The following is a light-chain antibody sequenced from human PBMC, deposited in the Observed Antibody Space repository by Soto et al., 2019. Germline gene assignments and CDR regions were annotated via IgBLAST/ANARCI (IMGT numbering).Light chain of an antibody. CDR2: GAS. V-gene: IGKV3-15*01. Sequence: IVRTQTHAPLSVSPGDIAIPSCSAIQSVSSNLAWYQQKPGQAPWLLIFGASTRATGVPARFSGSGSGTEFTLTISSLQSEDFAVYCCHQYDNWPLTWTFAQGTKVDIK. CDR1: QSVSSN. J-gene: IGKJ1*01. CDR3: HQYDNWPLTWT.